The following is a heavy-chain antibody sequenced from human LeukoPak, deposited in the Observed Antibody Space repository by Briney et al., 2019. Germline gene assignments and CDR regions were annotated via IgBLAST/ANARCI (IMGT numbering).Heavy chain of an antibody. J-gene: IGHJ4*02. CDR3: AREVTGTGREFDY. D-gene: IGHD1/OR15-1a*01. CDR1: GGSISYYY. Sequence: PSETLSLTCTVSGGSISYYYWSWIRQPPGKGLEWIGYIYYSGSTNYNPSLKSRVTISLDTSKNQFSLKLSSVTAADTAVYYCAREVTGTGREFDYWGQGTLATVSS. V-gene: IGHV4-59*01. CDR2: IYYSGST.